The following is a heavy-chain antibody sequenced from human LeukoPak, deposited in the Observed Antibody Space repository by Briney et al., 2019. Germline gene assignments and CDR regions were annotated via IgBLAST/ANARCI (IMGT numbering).Heavy chain of an antibody. D-gene: IGHD5-12*01. CDR1: GYTFTSYA. CDR3: ARDPSGYQENYYYYDMDV. V-gene: IGHV1-69*04. Sequence: ASVKVSCKASGYTFTSYAISWVRQAPGQGLEWMGRIIPILGIANYAQKFQGRVTITADKSTSTAYMELSSLRSEDTAVYYCARDPSGYQENYYYYDMDVWGQGTTVTVSS. CDR2: IIPILGIA. J-gene: IGHJ6*02.